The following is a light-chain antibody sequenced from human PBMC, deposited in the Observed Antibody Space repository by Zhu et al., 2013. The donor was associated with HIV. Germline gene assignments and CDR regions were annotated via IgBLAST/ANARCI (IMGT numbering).Light chain of an antibody. Sequence: EIVLTQSPGTLAVSPGERATLSCRTSQSVDTNLAWYQQKPGQAPRLLVYGASTRATGLPARFSGSGSGTEFTLTISSLQSEDFAVYYCQQYHDWPPWTFGQGTKVEIK. CDR1: QSVDTN. CDR3: QQYHDWPPWT. J-gene: IGKJ1*01. V-gene: IGKV3-15*01. CDR2: GAS.